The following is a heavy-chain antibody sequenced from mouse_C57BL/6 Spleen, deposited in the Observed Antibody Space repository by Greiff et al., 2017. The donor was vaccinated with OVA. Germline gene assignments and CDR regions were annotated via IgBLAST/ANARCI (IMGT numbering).Heavy chain of an antibody. CDR1: GYTFTSYW. D-gene: IGHD3-2*02. V-gene: IGHV1-55*01. Sequence: QVLLQQPGAELVKPGASVKMSCKASGYTFTSYWITWVQQRPGQGLEWIGDIYPGSGSSNYNEKFKSKATLTVDTSSSTAYMQLSSLTSEDSAVYYCARGGTAQASAWFAYRGQGTLVTVSA. J-gene: IGHJ3*01. CDR3: ARGGTAQASAWFAY. CDR2: IYPGSGSS.